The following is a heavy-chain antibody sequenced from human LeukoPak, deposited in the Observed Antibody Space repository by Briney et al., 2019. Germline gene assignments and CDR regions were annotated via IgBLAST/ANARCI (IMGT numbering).Heavy chain of an antibody. D-gene: IGHD3-16*01. J-gene: IGHJ4*02. Sequence: GGSLRLSCAASGFTFSSYAMSWVRQAPGKGLEWVSAISGSGGSTYYADSVKGRFTISRDNSKNTLFLQMHSLRAEDTAVYYCAKGDYDINPSPEYDYWGQGTLVSVSS. CDR2: ISGSGGST. CDR1: GFTFSSYA. CDR3: AKGDYDINPSPEYDY. V-gene: IGHV3-23*01.